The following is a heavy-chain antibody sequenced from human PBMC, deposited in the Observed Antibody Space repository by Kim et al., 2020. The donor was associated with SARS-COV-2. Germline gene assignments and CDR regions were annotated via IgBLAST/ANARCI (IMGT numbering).Heavy chain of an antibody. V-gene: IGHV4-59*01. Sequence: SETLSLTCTVSGGSISSYYWSWIRQPPGKGLEWIGYIYYSGSADYNPSLKTRVTISVDTSRNQFSLRLSSVTAADTAVYYCARSPRYFSSARAWGQGTLV. CDR2: IYYSGSA. D-gene: IGHD4-4*01. J-gene: IGHJ5*02. CDR3: ARSPRYFSSARA. CDR1: GGSISSYY.